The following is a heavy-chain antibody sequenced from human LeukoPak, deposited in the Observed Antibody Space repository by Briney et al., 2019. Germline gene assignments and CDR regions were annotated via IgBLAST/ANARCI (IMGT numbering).Heavy chain of an antibody. Sequence: SETLSLTCTVSGGSISSYYWSWIRQPPGKGLEWIGYIYYSGSTNYNPSLKSRVTISVDTSKNQFSLKLSSVTAADTAVYYCARVTWEHLRGRPPLISFDIWGQGTMVTVSS. D-gene: IGHD1-26*01. J-gene: IGHJ3*02. V-gene: IGHV4-59*12. CDR3: ARVTWEHLRGRPPLISFDI. CDR1: GGSISSYY. CDR2: IYYSGST.